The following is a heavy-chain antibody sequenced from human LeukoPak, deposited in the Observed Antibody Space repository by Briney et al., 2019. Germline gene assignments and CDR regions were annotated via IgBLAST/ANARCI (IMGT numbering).Heavy chain of an antibody. CDR3: ARAAMVAATYYYFDY. Sequence: ASVKVSCKASGYTFTSYYMHWVRQAPGQGLEWMGIINPSGGSTSYAQKFQGRVTMTRDTSTSTVYMELSSLRSEDTAVYYCARAAMVAATYYYFDYWGQGTLVTVSS. V-gene: IGHV1-46*01. CDR2: INPSGGST. D-gene: IGHD2-15*01. J-gene: IGHJ4*02. CDR1: GYTFTSYY.